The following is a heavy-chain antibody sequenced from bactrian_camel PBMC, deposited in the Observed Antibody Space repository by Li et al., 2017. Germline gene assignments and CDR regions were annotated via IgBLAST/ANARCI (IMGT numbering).Heavy chain of an antibody. CDR2: IDSDGHT. CDR3: AADLSRHTIATVILGFDY. J-gene: IGHJ4*01. Sequence: VQLVESGGGSVQAGGSLRLSCTAREHTYSRYHMGWFRQLPGKEREGIALIDSDGHTSYADSVKDRFTISHDSAKNTLYLQMNSLEPEDTGMYYCAADLSRHTIATVILGFDYLGQGTQVTVS. D-gene: IGHD4*01. V-gene: IGHV3S55*01. CDR1: EHTYSRYH.